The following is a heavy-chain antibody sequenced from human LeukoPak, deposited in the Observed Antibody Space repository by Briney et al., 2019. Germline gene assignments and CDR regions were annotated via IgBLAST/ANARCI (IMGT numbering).Heavy chain of an antibody. CDR3: ARDLVPYDFWSGYYPSTFDY. D-gene: IGHD3-3*01. J-gene: IGHJ4*02. Sequence: GGSLRLSCAASGFIFSNYVMSWVRQAPGKGLEWVSGSGSGGRTYYADSVKGRFTISRDNAKNSLYLQMNSLRAEDTAVYYCARDLVPYDFWSGYYPSTFDYWGQGTLVTVSS. CDR1: GFIFSNYV. V-gene: IGHV3-23*01. CDR2: SGSGGRT.